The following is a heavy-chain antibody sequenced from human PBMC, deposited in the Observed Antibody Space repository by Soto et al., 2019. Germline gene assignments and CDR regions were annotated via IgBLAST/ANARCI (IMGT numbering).Heavy chain of an antibody. CDR3: AREKNTVLDQ. J-gene: IGHJ4*02. CDR2: IIPILGIA. V-gene: IGHV1-69*04. Sequence: ASVKVSCKASGGTFSSYTISWVRQAPGQGLEWMGRIIPILGIANYAQKIQGRVTITADKSTSTAYMELSSLRSEDTAGYYCAREKNTVLDQWGQETLVTVSS. D-gene: IGHD6-6*01. CDR1: GGTFSSYT.